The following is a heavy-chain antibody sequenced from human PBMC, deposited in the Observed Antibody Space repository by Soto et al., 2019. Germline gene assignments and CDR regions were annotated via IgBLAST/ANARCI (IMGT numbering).Heavy chain of an antibody. D-gene: IGHD2-15*01. CDR3: ARKRAIVVVVAATARGKPNWLDP. J-gene: IGHJ5*02. V-gene: IGHV4-34*01. CDR1: GGSFSGYY. CDR2: INHSGST. Sequence: PEETLSLTCAVYGGSFSGYYWSWIRQPPGKGLEWIGEINHSGSTNYNPSLKSRVTISVDTSKNQFSLKLSSVTAADTAVYYCARKRAIVVVVAATARGKPNWLDPWGQGTLVTVSS.